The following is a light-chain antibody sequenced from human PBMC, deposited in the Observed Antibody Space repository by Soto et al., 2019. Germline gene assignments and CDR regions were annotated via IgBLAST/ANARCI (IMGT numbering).Light chain of an antibody. CDR2: EDN. Sequence: NFMLTQPHSVSESPGKTVTISCTRSSGSIASNYVQWYQQRPGSAPTTVIYEDNQRPSGVPDRFSGSIDSSSNSASLTISGLKTEDEADYYCQSYDSSIYVVFGGGTKVTAL. V-gene: IGLV6-57*04. J-gene: IGLJ2*01. CDR1: SGSIASNY. CDR3: QSYDSSIYVV.